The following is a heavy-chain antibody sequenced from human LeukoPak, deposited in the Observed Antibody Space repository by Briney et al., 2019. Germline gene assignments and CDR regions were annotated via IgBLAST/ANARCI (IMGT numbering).Heavy chain of an antibody. CDR1: GGSFSGYY. CDR3: ARARTRYGDSYYYGMDV. D-gene: IGHD4-17*01. J-gene: IGHJ6*02. V-gene: IGHV4-34*01. CDR2: INHSGST. Sequence: SETLCLTCAVYGGSFSGYYWSWIRQPPGKGLEWIGEINHSGSTNYNPSLKSRVTISVDTSKNQFSLKLSSVTAADTAVYYCARARTRYGDSYYYGMDVWGQGTTVTVSS.